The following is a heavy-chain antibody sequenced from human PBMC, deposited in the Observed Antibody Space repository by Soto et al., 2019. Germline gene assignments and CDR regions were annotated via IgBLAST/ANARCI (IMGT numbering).Heavy chain of an antibody. V-gene: IGHV4-59*01. CDR2: IYYSGST. Sequence: SETLSLTCTVSGGSISSYYWSWIRQSPGKGLEWIGYIYYSGSTNYNPSLKSRVTISVGTSKNQFSLKLSSVTAADTAVYYCARGRYSYYYDSSGTTYFDYWGQGTLVTVSS. D-gene: IGHD3-22*01. CDR3: ARGRYSYYYDSSGTTYFDY. CDR1: GGSISSYY. J-gene: IGHJ4*02.